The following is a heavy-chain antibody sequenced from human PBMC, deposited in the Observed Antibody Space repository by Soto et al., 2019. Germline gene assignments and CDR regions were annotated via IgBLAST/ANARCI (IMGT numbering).Heavy chain of an antibody. CDR2: ISYDGSDK. V-gene: IGHV3-30-3*01. CDR3: AREAGVYGSGSYGMGV. J-gene: IGHJ6*02. CDR1: GFTFSSYS. Sequence: QVQLVESGGGVVQPGRSLRLSCAASGFTFSSYSMHWVRQAPGKGLEWVAVISYDGSDKYYADSVKGRFTISRDNSKNTLYLQMNSLRAEDTAVYYCAREAGVYGSGSYGMGVWGQGTTVTVSS. D-gene: IGHD3-10*01.